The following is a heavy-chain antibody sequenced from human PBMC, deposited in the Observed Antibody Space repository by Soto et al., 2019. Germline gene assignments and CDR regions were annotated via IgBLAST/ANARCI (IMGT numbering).Heavy chain of an antibody. J-gene: IGHJ6*02. Sequence: QVQLVQSGAEVKKPGSSVKVSCKASGGTFSSYAISWVRQAPGQGLEWMGGIIPIFDTADYAQKFQGRVTITGAESTRPAYMELSSRRSEDTAVYYCASHGITGTWVYYYGMDVWGQGTTVTVSS. CDR3: ASHGITGTWVYYYGMDV. D-gene: IGHD1-7*01. CDR1: GGTFSSYA. CDR2: IIPIFDTA. V-gene: IGHV1-69*12.